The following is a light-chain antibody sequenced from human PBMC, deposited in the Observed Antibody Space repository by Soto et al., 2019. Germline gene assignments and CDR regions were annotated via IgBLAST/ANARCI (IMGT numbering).Light chain of an antibody. CDR2: GAS. J-gene: IGKJ1*01. V-gene: IGKV3-15*01. CDR3: QQYHSWPPWT. Sequence: EIVMTQSPVTLSVSPGERATLSCRASQSVSSDLAWYQQKPGQAPRLLIYGASTRATDIPARFSGSGSGTEVTLTISSLQSDDFAFYYCQQYHSWPPWTFGQGTKVEI. CDR1: QSVSSD.